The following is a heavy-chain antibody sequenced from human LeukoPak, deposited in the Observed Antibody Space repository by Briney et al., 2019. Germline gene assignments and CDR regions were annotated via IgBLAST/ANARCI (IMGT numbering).Heavy chain of an antibody. V-gene: IGHV4-34*01. J-gene: IGHJ4*02. CDR3: GSLQQIQGLSVFDF. CDR1: GGSFGDYH. CDR2: IHQRGVT. D-gene: IGHD5-18*01. Sequence: TSETLSLTCALSGGSFGDYHWSWIRQPPGKGLEWIGEIHQRGVTTYNPSLKSRVTLSIDASKRQFSVKLTSVTAADTAVYFCGSLQQIQGLSVFDFWGQGALVTVSS.